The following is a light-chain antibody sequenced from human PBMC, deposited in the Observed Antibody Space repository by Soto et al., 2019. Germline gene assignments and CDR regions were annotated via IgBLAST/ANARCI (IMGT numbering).Light chain of an antibody. CDR3: QQFYSYPRT. CDR1: QGISSY. V-gene: IGKV1-8*01. CDR2: AAS. Sequence: AIRMTQSPSSLSASTGDRVTITCRASQGISSYLAWYQQKPGTAPKLLIYAASTLQSGVPSRFSGSGSGTDFTLTIGCLQSEDFATYYCQQFYSYPRTFGQGTKVEFK. J-gene: IGKJ1*01.